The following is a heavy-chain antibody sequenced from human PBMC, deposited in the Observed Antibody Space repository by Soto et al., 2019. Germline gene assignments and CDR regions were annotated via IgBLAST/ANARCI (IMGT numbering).Heavy chain of an antibody. CDR1: GYTLTQLS. D-gene: IGHD3-3*01. CDR2: FDPEDGET. J-gene: IGHJ3*02. Sequence: ASVKVSCKVSGYTLTQLSMHWVRQAPGKRLEWMGGFDPEDGETIYAQKFQGRVTMTEDTSTDTAYMELSSLRSEDTAVYYCVTDSYYDFWSGYSKDVFDIWGQGTMVTVSS. V-gene: IGHV1-24*01. CDR3: VTDSYYDFWSGYSKDVFDI.